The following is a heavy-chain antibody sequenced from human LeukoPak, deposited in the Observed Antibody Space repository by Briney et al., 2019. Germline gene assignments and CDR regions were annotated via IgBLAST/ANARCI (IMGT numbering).Heavy chain of an antibody. J-gene: IGHJ4*02. D-gene: IGHD2-15*01. CDR3: GISVVAKVHY. V-gene: IGHV3-11*01. CDR1: GFTFSDYY. CDR2: ISSSGSTI. Sequence: GGSLRLSCAASGFTFSDYYMSWIRQAPGKGLEWVSYISSSGSTIYYADSVKGRFTISRDTSRKTLYLQMNSLRAEDTAVYYCGISVVAKVHYWGQGILVSVSS.